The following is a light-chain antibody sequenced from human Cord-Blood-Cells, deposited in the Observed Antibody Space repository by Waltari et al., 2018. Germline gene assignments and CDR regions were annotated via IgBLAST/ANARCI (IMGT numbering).Light chain of an antibody. J-gene: IGLJ1*01. CDR2: DVS. V-gene: IGLV2-14*01. CDR3: SSYTSSGTLV. CDR1: SSDVGGYNY. Sequence: QSALTQPASVSGSPGQSITLPCTGTSSDVGGYNYVSWYQQHPGKAPKLMIYDVSNRPSGVSNRFSGSKSGNTASLTISGLQAEDEADYYCSSYTSSGTLVFGTGTKVTVL.